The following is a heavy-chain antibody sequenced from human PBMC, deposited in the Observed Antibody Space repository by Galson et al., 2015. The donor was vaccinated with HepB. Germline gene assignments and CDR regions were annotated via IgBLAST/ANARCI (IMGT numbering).Heavy chain of an antibody. Sequence: SLRLSCAASGFTFSSYWMSWVRQAPGKGLEWVANIKQDGSEKYYVDSVKGRFTISRDNAKNSLYLQMNSLRAEDTAVYYCARDETIFGVVIVYGMDVWGQGTTVTASS. CDR2: IKQDGSEK. D-gene: IGHD3-3*01. CDR1: GFTFSSYW. CDR3: ARDETIFGVVIVYGMDV. J-gene: IGHJ6*02. V-gene: IGHV3-7*03.